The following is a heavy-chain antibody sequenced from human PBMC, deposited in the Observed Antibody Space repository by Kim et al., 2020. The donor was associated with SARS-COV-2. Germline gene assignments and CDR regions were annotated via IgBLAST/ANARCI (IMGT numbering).Heavy chain of an antibody. J-gene: IGHJ4*02. Sequence: KTAGGTIDYAAPVKGRFTISRDDSKSMLFLQMNSLRTEDTAVYYCTTYDDWGQGTLVTVSS. V-gene: IGHV3-15*01. CDR2: KTAGGTI. CDR3: TTYDD.